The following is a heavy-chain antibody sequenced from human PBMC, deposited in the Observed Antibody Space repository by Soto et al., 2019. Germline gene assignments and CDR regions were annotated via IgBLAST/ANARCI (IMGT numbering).Heavy chain of an antibody. CDR2: INPNSGGT. CDR1: GYTFTGYY. CDR3: ATVAGWELVYFQN. V-gene: IGHV1-2*02. Sequence: ASVKVSCKASGYTFTGYYMHWVRQAPGQGLEWMGWINPNSGGTNYAQKFQGRVTMTRDTSISTAYMELSRLRSDDTAVYYCATVAGWELVYFQNWGQGTLVTVSS. D-gene: IGHD1-26*01. J-gene: IGHJ1*01.